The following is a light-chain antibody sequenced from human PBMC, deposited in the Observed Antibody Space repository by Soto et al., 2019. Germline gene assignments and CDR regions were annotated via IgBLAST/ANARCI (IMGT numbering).Light chain of an antibody. CDR1: SGHSSYA. CDR2: LNSDGSH. V-gene: IGLV4-69*01. CDR3: QTWGTGIRV. J-gene: IGLJ3*02. Sequence: QPVLTQSPSASASLGASVKLTGTLSSGHSSYAIAWHQQQPEKGPRYLMKLNSDGSHSKGDGIPDRFSGSSSGAERYLTISSLQSEDEADYFCQTWGTGIRVFGGGTKVTVL.